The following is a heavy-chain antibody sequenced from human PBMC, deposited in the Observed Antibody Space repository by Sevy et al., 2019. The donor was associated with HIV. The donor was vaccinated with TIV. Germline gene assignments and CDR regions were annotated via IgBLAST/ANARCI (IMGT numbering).Heavy chain of an antibody. J-gene: IGHJ4*02. D-gene: IGHD3-10*01. Sequence: GESLKISCAASGFNFRNSVMSWIRQAPGEGLEWVSTIKVGGDTHYTDSVKGRFTIYRDNSKNTLSLQMNSLTAEDTAVYYCAKIVAYGTTWFGKVEDWGQGALVTVSS. CDR2: IKVGGDT. CDR3: AKIVAYGTTWFGKVED. V-gene: IGHV3-23*01. CDR1: GFNFRNSV.